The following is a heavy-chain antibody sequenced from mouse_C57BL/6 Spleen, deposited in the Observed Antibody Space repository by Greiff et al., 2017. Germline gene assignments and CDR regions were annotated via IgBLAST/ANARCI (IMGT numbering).Heavy chain of an antibody. CDR1: GYSFTSYY. CDR3: ARWGLRTPY. J-gene: IGHJ2*01. CDR2: IYPGSGNT. Sequence: VKLLESGPELVKPGASVKISCKASGYSFTSYYIHWVKQRPGQGLEWIGWIYPGSGNTKYNEKFKGKATLTADTSSSTAYMQLSSLTSEDSAVYYCARWGLRTPYWGQGTTLTVSS. D-gene: IGHD3-1*01. V-gene: IGHV1-66*01.